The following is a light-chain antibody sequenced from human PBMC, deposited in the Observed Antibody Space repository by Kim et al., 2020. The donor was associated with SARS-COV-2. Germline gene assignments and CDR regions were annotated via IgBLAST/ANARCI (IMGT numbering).Light chain of an antibody. V-gene: IGLV1-44*01. CDR3: AAWDDSLNGPV. J-gene: IGLJ2*01. Sequence: GQRVTISCSGSSSNIGSNTVNWYQQVPGTAPKLLIYSNNQRPSGVPYRFSGSKSGTSASLAISGLQSEDDADYCCAAWDDSLNGPVFGGGTQLTVL. CDR2: SNN. CDR1: SSNIGSNT.